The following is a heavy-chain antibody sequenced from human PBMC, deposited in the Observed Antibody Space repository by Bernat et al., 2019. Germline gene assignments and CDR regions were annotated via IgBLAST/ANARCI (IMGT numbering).Heavy chain of an antibody. CDR2: IIPIFGTA. CDR3: AGGAFDFWSGYYLPRFDS. CDR1: GGTFSSYA. V-gene: IGHV1-69*01. J-gene: IGHJ4*02. D-gene: IGHD3-3*01. Sequence: QVQLVQSGAEVKKPGSSVKVSCKASGGTFSSYAISWVRQAPGQGLEGLGEIIPIFGTANYARKFQCRVPITADESTSTAYMVLSSLWSDDTAVYYCAGGAFDFWSGYYLPRFDSWGQGTLVSVSS.